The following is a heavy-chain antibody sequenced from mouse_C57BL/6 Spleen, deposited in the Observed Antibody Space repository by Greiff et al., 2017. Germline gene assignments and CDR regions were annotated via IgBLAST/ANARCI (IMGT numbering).Heavy chain of an antibody. Sequence: VKLMESGAELVRPGTSVKVSCKASGYAFTNYLIEWVKQRPGQGLEWIGVINPGSGGTNYNEKFKGKATLTADKSSSTAYMQLSSLTSEDSAVYFWLYYFGSSRYFDVWGTGTTVTVSS. J-gene: IGHJ1*03. D-gene: IGHD1-1*01. V-gene: IGHV1-54*01. CDR2: INPGSGGT. CDR3: LYYFGSSRYFDV. CDR1: GYAFTNYL.